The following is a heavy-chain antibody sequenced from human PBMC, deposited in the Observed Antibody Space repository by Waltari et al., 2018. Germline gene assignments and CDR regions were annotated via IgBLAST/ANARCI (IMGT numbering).Heavy chain of an antibody. J-gene: IGHJ6*03. V-gene: IGHV3-30-3*01. CDR2: ISYDGSNK. CDR3: ARAGRDYYGSGSPNFYYYYYMDV. Sequence: QVQLVESGGGVVQPGRSLRLSCAASGFTFRSYAMHWVRQAPGKGLAWGAVISYDGSNKYYADSVKGRFTISRDNSKNTLYLQMNSLRAEDTAVYYCARAGRDYYGSGSPNFYYYYYMDVWGKGTTVTISS. CDR1: GFTFRSYA. D-gene: IGHD3-10*01.